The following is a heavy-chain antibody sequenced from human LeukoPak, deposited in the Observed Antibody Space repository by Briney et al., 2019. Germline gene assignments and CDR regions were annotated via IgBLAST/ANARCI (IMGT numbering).Heavy chain of an antibody. V-gene: IGHV3-23*01. CDR3: AKDIFRWTSDY. D-gene: IGHD2-21*01. CDR1: GFTLSGTA. CDR2: VGGDGLT. Sequence: GGSLRLSCVASGFTLSGTAMNWVRQTPGTRLEWVSGVGGDGLTHYADSVQGRFTISRDDSRNTLYLQMHGLRVDDTAVYYCAKDIFRWTSDYWGRGILVTVSS. J-gene: IGHJ4*02.